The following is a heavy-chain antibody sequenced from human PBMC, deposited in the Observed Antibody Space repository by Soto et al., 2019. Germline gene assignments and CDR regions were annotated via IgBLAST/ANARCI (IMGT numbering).Heavy chain of an antibody. Sequence: SVKVSCKASGFTFTSSAMQWVRQARGQRLEWIGWIVVGSGNTNYAQKFQERVTITRDMSTSTAYMELSSLRSEDTAVYYCARGGGWYVWFDPWGQGTLVTVSS. V-gene: IGHV1-58*02. CDR3: ARGGGWYVWFDP. CDR1: GFTFTSSA. CDR2: IVVGSGNT. D-gene: IGHD6-19*01. J-gene: IGHJ5*02.